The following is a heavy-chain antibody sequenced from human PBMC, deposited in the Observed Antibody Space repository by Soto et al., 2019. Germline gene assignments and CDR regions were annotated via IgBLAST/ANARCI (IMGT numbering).Heavy chain of an antibody. V-gene: IGHV4-59*08. J-gene: IGHJ6*03. CDR3: ARYYYGSAYYYYYMDV. D-gene: IGHD3-10*01. Sequence: SETLSLTCTFSGCSISSYYWSWIRQPPGKGLEWIGYIYYSGSTNYNPSLKSRVTISVDTSKNQFSLKLSSVTAADTAVYYCARYYYGSAYYYYYMDVWGKGTTVTVSS. CDR2: IYYSGST. CDR1: GCSISSYY.